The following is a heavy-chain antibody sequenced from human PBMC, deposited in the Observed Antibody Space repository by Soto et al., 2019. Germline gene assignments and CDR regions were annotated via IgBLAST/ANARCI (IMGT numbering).Heavy chain of an antibody. Sequence: QVQLVQSGAEVKKPGPSVKVSCKASGYTFTGNYIHWGRQAPGQGLEYMRWINPNTGGTTYTQKFQGRVTKTRDTSISTAYMEVSSLTSDDTAVYYCARRSTVEKGFEYLGQGALVTVSS. J-gene: IGHJ4*02. V-gene: IGHV1-2*02. D-gene: IGHD4-17*01. CDR2: INPNTGGT. CDR1: GYTFTGNY. CDR3: ARRSTVEKGFEY.